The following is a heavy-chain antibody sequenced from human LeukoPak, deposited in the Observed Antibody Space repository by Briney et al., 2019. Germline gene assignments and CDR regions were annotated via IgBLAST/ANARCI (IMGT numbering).Heavy chain of an antibody. J-gene: IGHJ6*03. D-gene: IGHD3-10*01. CDR3: ARIYGSGSYYVYYYYYMDV. CDR1: GGSFSGYY. Sequence: SETLSLTCAVNGGSFSGYYWSWIRQPPGKGLEWIGEINHSGSTNYNPSLKSRVTISVDTSKNQFSLKLSSVTAADTAVYYCARIYGSGSYYVYYYYYMDVWGKGTTVTISS. V-gene: IGHV4-34*01. CDR2: INHSGST.